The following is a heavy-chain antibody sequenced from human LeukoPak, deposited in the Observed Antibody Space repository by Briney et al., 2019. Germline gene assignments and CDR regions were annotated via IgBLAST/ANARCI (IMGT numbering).Heavy chain of an antibody. Sequence: GESLKISCKGSGYSFTSYWIGWVRQMPGKGLEWMGIIYPGDSDTRYSPSFQGQVTISADKSISTAYLQWSSLKASDTAMYYCARLDWDYDSGAYPSTSFRYWGQGTRITVSS. D-gene: IGHD3-22*01. CDR3: ARLDWDYDSGAYPSTSFRY. V-gene: IGHV5-51*01. J-gene: IGHJ1*01. CDR1: GYSFTSYW. CDR2: IYPGDSDT.